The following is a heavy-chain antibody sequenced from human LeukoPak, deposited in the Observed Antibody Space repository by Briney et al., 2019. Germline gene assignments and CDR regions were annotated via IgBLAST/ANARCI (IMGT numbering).Heavy chain of an antibody. CDR1: GYTFTGYY. J-gene: IGHJ4*02. Sequence: SVKVSCKASGYTFTGYYMHWVRQAPGQGLEWMGRIIPILGIANYAQKFQGRVTITADKSTSTAYMELSSLRSEDTAVYYCARGRITMVRGVIHDYWGQGTLVTVSS. D-gene: IGHD3-10*01. CDR2: IIPILGIA. V-gene: IGHV1-69*04. CDR3: ARGRITMVRGVIHDY.